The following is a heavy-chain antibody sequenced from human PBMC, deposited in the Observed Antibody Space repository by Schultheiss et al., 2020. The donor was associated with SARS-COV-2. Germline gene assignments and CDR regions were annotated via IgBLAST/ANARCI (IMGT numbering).Heavy chain of an antibody. CDR1: GYTFTSYG. Sequence: ASVKVSCKASGYTFTSYGISWVRQAPGQGLEWMGWISAYNGNTNYAQKLQGRVTMTTDTSTSTAYMELRSLRSDDTAVYYCARVGWGDSSGYYSPDFDYWGQGTLVTVSS. CDR2: ISAYNGNT. CDR3: ARVGWGDSSGYYSPDFDY. J-gene: IGHJ4*02. V-gene: IGHV1-18*01. D-gene: IGHD3-22*01.